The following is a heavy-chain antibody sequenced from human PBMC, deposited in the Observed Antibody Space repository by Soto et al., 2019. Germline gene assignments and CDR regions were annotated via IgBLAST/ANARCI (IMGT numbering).Heavy chain of an antibody. CDR3: ARVALLWFGELPSPAFDP. D-gene: IGHD3-10*01. V-gene: IGHV4-31*03. CDR1: GGSISSGGYY. CDR2: IYYSGST. Sequence: SETLSLTCTVSGGSISSGGYYWSWIRQHPGKGLEWIGYIYYSGSTYYNPSLKSRVTISVDTSKNQFSLKLSSVTAADTAVYHCARVALLWFGELPSPAFDPWGQGTLVTVSS. J-gene: IGHJ5*02.